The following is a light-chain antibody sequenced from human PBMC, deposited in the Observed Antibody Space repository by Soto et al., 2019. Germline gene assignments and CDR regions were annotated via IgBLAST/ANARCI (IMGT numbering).Light chain of an antibody. V-gene: IGLV2-14*01. Sequence: QSALTQPASVSGSPGQSITISCTGTSSDVGGYKYVSWYQHHPGKAPKLIIFEVTNRPSGVSNRFSGSKSGNTASLTISGPQAEDEADYYCASYAARSTLGVFGTGTKVTVL. J-gene: IGLJ1*01. CDR1: SSDVGGYKY. CDR2: EVT. CDR3: ASYAARSTLGV.